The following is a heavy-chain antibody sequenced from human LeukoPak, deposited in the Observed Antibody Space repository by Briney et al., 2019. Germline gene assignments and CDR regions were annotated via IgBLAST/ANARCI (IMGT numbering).Heavy chain of an antibody. V-gene: IGHV4-34*01. J-gene: IGHJ4*02. D-gene: IGHD2-15*01. Sequence: SETLSLTCAVYGGSFSGYYWSWIRQPPGKGLEWIGEINHSGSTNYNPSLKSRVTISVDTSKNQFSLKLSSVTAADTAVYYCARGPSRRGVVVVAAINYFDYWGQGTLVTVSS. CDR1: GGSFSGYY. CDR3: ARGPSRRGVVVVAAINYFDY. CDR2: INHSGST.